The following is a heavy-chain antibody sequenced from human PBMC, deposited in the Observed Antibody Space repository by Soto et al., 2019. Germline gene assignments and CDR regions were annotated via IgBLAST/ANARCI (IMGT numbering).Heavy chain of an antibody. CDR2: ISYDGSNK. J-gene: IGHJ4*02. CDR1: GFTFSSYA. CDR3: ARDYSSSSETGFDY. D-gene: IGHD6-6*01. Sequence: QVQLVESGGGVVQPGRSLRLSCAASGFTFSSYAMHWVRQAPGKGLEWVAVISYDGSNKYYADSVKGRFTISRDNSKNTLNLQMNSLRAEDTAVYYCARDYSSSSETGFDYWGQGTLVTVSS. V-gene: IGHV3-30-3*01.